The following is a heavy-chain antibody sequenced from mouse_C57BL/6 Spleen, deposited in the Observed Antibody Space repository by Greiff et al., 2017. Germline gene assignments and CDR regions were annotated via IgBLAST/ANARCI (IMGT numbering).Heavy chain of an antibody. Sequence: QVQLQQPGAELAKPGASVKLSCKASGYTFTSYWMHWVKQRPGQGLEWIGYINPSSGYTKYNPKVKDKATLTADKSSSTAYVQRSSLAYDDSADYYSASGHRLFSLAYWGQGTLVTVSA. CDR1: GYTFTSYW. J-gene: IGHJ3*01. V-gene: IGHV1-7*01. D-gene: IGHD3-1*01. CDR3: ASGHRLFSLAY. CDR2: INPSSGYT.